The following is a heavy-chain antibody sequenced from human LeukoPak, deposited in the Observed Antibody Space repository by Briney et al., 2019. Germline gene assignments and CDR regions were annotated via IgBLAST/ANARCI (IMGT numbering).Heavy chain of an antibody. D-gene: IGHD6-13*01. Sequence: GGSLRLSCAASGFTFSSYSMNWVRQAPGKGLEWVSSISSSSSYIYYADSVKGRFTISRNNAKNSLYLQMNSLRAEDTAVYYCARDSSSWRIFDYWGQGTLVTVSS. CDR2: ISSSSSYI. V-gene: IGHV3-21*01. CDR3: ARDSSSWRIFDY. J-gene: IGHJ4*02. CDR1: GFTFSSYS.